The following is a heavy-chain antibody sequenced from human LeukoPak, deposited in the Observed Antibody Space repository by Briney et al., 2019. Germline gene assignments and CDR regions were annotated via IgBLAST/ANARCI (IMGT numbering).Heavy chain of an antibody. V-gene: IGHV3-48*01. Sequence: GGSLRLPCAASGFIFSDYSMNWVRQAPGKGLEWISYIRSSSNARYYADSVKGRVTISRDNAKTAIYLQMNSLCAEDTAVCYCERGLHLQDYLSPYWGQGTLVTVSS. D-gene: IGHD4-11*01. J-gene: IGHJ4*02. CDR2: IRSSSNAR. CDR3: ERGLHLQDYLSPY. CDR1: GFIFSDYS.